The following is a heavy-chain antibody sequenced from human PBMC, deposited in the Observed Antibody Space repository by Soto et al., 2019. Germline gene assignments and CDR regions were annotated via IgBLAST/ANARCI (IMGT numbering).Heavy chain of an antibody. Sequence: GGSLRLSWAASGFTFSSYWMHWVRQAPGKGLVCVSSINPDGSSTNYADSVKGRFTISRDNAKYTLSLQMNSLRAEDTAMYYCVSGKVAVAGTDYWGQGTLVTVSS. V-gene: IGHV3-74*01. CDR2: INPDGSST. CDR3: VSGKVAVAGTDY. J-gene: IGHJ4*02. CDR1: GFTFSSYW. D-gene: IGHD6-19*01.